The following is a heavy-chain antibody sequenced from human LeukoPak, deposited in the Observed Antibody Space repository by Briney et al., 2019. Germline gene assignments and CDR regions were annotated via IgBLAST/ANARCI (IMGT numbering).Heavy chain of an antibody. J-gene: IGHJ4*02. CDR1: GFTFRSFS. D-gene: IGHD3/OR15-3a*01. Sequence: GGSLRLSCAASGFTFRSFSMNWVRQAPGKGLEWVSYISSSGSTIYYADSVKGRFTISRDNAKNSLYLQMNSLRAEDTAVYYCARVDGSQFDYWGQGTLVTVSS. CDR2: ISSSGSTI. CDR3: ARVDGSQFDY. V-gene: IGHV3-48*04.